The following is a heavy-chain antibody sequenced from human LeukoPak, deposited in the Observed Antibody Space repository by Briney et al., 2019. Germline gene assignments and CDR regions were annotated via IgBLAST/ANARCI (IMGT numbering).Heavy chain of an antibody. Sequence: SETLSLTCSVSGGSISGYYWSWIRQSPGKGLEWIALMLYSGSPKYNPSLKSRVTISVDASEKQISLSLRSVTAADTAIYYCANTTRVAPDGRAEYFQHWGQGTLVTVSS. CDR1: GGSISGYY. V-gene: IGHV4-59*03. CDR3: ANTTRVAPDGRAEYFQH. J-gene: IGHJ1*01. CDR2: MLYSGSP. D-gene: IGHD5-24*01.